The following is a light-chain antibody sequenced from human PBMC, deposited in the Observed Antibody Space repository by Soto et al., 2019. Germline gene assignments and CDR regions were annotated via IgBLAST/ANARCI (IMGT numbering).Light chain of an antibody. CDR3: QQYGSSPRT. CDR2: GAY. CDR1: LSVSNNY. V-gene: IGKV3-20*01. J-gene: IGKJ1*01. Sequence: IVLTQSPGPLSLYPGERATLSCRASLSVSNNYLAWYQQKPGQAPRLLIYGAYSSATGIPDRFSGSGSGTDFSFTISRLGPEDFAVYYGQQYGSSPRTFGQGTKVDIK.